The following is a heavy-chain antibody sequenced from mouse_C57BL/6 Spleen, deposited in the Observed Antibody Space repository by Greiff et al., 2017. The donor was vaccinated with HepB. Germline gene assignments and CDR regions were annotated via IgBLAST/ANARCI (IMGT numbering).Heavy chain of an antibody. J-gene: IGHJ4*01. CDR1: GYTFTSYW. CDR3: ARNYGSFYAMDY. Sequence: QVQLQQPGAELVMPGASVKLSCKASGYTFTSYWMHWVKQRPGQGLEWIGEIDPSDSYTNYNQKFKGKSTLTVDKSSSTAYMQLSSLTSEDSAVYYCARNYGSFYAMDYGGQGTSVTVSS. CDR2: IDPSDSYT. V-gene: IGHV1-69*01. D-gene: IGHD1-1*01.